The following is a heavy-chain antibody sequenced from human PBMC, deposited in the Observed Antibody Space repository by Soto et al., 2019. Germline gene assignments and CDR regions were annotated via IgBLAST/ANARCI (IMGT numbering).Heavy chain of an antibody. CDR1: GYSFTSYW. D-gene: IGHD2-15*01. J-gene: IGHJ5*02. Sequence: GESLKISCKGSGYSFTSYWIGWVRQMPGKGLEWMGIIYPGDSDTRYSPSFQGQVTISADKSISTAYLQWSSLKASDTAMYYCARQAESSGGSCYSGCWFDPWGQGTLVTVSS. V-gene: IGHV5-51*01. CDR2: IYPGDSDT. CDR3: ARQAESSGGSCYSGCWFDP.